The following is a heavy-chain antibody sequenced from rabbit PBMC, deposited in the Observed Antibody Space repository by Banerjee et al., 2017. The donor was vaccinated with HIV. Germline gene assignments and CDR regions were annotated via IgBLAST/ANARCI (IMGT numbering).Heavy chain of an antibody. J-gene: IGHJ4*01. CDR3: ARAGYADASALTDL. V-gene: IGHV1S45*01. D-gene: IGHD6-1*01. CDR1: GFSFSSNYY. CDR2: IYTGSKGST. Sequence: QEQLEESGGDLVKPGASLTLTCTASGFSFSSNYYMCWVRQAPGKGLEWIACIYTGSKGSTYYASWAKGRFTISKTSSATVTLQMTSLTAADTATYFCARAGYADASALTDLWGPGTLVTVS.